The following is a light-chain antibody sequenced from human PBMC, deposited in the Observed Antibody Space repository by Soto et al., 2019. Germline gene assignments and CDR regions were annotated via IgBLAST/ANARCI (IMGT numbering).Light chain of an antibody. J-gene: IGKJ1*01. CDR2: GAS. CDR1: QSVSTN. V-gene: IGKV3-15*01. Sequence: EIVMTQSPATLSVSPGERATLSCRASQSVSTNLAWYRQKPGQAPSLLIYGASTRATGIPARFSGSGSGTEFTLTISSLQSEDFAVYYCQQYNNWPRTFGQGTKVEIK. CDR3: QQYNNWPRT.